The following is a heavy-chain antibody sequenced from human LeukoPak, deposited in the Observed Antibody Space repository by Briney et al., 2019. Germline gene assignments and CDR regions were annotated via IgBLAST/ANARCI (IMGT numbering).Heavy chain of an antibody. Sequence: SETLSLNCTVSGGSMSGYYWSWIRQPPGKGLEWIAHISYSGSANYSPSLKSRVTVSLDTSKSQFSLKVISVTAADSALYYCTRSDYSGSGTYTEFDAFDIWGRGTMVTVSS. J-gene: IGHJ3*02. V-gene: IGHV4-59*01. CDR2: ISYSGSA. CDR3: TRSDYSGSGTYTEFDAFDI. D-gene: IGHD3-10*01. CDR1: GGSMSGYY.